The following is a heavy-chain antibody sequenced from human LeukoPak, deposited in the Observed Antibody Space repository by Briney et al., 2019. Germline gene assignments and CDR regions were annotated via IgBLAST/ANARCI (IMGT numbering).Heavy chain of an antibody. CDR2: MNPNSGNT. V-gene: IGHV1-8*01. J-gene: IGHJ6*03. CDR1: GYTFTSYD. CDR3: ARADEGHYYYYYVDV. Sequence: ASVKVSCKASGYTFTSYDINWVRQATGQGLEWMGWMNPNSGNTGYAQKFQGRVTMTRNTSISTAYMELSSLRSEDTAVYYCARADEGHYYYYYVDVWGKGTTVTVSS.